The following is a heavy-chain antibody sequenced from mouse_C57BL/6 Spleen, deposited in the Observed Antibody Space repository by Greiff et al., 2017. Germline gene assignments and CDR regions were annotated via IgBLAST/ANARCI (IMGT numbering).Heavy chain of an antibody. Sequence: EVMLVESGGDLVKPGGSLKLSCAASGFTFSSYGMSWVRQTPDKRLEWVATISSGGSYTYYPDSVKGRFTISRDNAKNTLYLQMSSLKSEDTAMYYCARLYGSSYYYAMGYWGEGTSDTVSS. V-gene: IGHV5-6*01. CDR2: ISSGGSYT. D-gene: IGHD1-1*01. J-gene: IGHJ4*01. CDR1: GFTFSSYG. CDR3: ARLYGSSYYYAMGY.